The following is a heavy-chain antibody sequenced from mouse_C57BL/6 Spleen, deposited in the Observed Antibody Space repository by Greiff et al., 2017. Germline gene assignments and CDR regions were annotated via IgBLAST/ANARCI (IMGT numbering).Heavy chain of an antibody. J-gene: IGHJ3*01. CDR2: INYDGSST. Sequence: EVQRVESEGGLVQPGSSMKLSCTASGFTFSDYYMAWVRQVPEKGLEWVANINYDGSSTYYLDSLKSRFIISRDNAKNILYLQMSSLKSEDTATYYCARDVGFAYWGQGTLVTVSA. V-gene: IGHV5-16*01. CDR1: GFTFSDYY. CDR3: ARDVGFAY.